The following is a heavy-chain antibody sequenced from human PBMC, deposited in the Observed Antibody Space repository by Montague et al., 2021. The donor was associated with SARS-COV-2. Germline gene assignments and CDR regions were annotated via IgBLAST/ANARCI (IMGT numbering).Heavy chain of an antibody. CDR3: AVEGKYFFDN. D-gene: IGHD3-3*01. J-gene: IGHJ4*02. CDR2: IYHNGKT. CDR1: GDSINNTRYF. V-gene: IGHV4-39*01. Sequence: SETLSLTCTVSGDSINNTRYFWGWIRQPPGKALEWIGSIYHNGKTYYNPALERRALMSIDTSKNQFSLRLSSVIASDTAVYYCAVEGKYFFDNWGQGFLVSVSS.